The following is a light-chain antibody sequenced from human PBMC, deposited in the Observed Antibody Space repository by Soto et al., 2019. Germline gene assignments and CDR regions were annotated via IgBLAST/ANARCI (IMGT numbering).Light chain of an antibody. CDR1: SSDFGSYKF. CDR3: FSFTSTNTHV. CDR2: ETS. V-gene: IGLV2-23*01. J-gene: IGLJ1*01. Sequence: QSVLTQPAPVSGSPGQSVTISCTGTSSDFGSYKFVSWYQHHPGKVPKVIIYETSKRPSGVSDRFSGSKSGNTASLTISGLQAEDEADYYCFSFTSTNTHVFGSGTKVTVL.